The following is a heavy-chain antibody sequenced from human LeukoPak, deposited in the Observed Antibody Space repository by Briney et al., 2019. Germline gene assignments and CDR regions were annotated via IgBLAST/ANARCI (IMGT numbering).Heavy chain of an antibody. CDR3: ASLQDSRSYGMDV. D-gene: IGHD2-15*01. V-gene: IGHV4-31*03. Sequence: KTSQTLSLTCTVSGGSISSGGYYSSWIRQHPGKGLEWIGYIYYSGSTYYNPSLKSRVTISVDTSKNQFSLKLSSVTAADTAVYYCASLQDSRSYGMDVWGQGTTVTVSS. J-gene: IGHJ6*02. CDR1: GGSISSGGYY. CDR2: IYYSGST.